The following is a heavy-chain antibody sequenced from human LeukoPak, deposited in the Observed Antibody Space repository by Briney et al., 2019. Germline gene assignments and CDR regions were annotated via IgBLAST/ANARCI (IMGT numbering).Heavy chain of an antibody. CDR3: ARDTRSYFDWLLGYYYMDV. Sequence: SGTLSLTCDVSGVSITSNNWWNWVRQPPGKGLEWIGEIYHAGSTNYNPSLKGRVTISVDKSRNQFSLKLDSVTAADTAVYYCARDTRSYFDWLLGYYYMDVWGKGTTVTISS. V-gene: IGHV4-4*02. CDR1: GVSITSNNW. J-gene: IGHJ6*03. D-gene: IGHD3-9*01. CDR2: IYHAGST.